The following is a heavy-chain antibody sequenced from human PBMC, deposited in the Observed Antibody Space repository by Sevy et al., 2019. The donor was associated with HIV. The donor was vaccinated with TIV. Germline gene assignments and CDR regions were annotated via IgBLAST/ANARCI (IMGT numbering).Heavy chain of an antibody. CDR2: ISPSGHAI. J-gene: IGHJ3*01. Sequence: GGSLRLSCKASGLIFSNYEMNWVRQAPGKGLEWVSYISPSGHAIYYADSVKGRFTVSRDNAKNSLYPQMNSLRGDDTALYYCARDIDSSGYSYAFDLWGQGTMVTVSS. CDR1: GLIFSNYE. D-gene: IGHD3-22*01. V-gene: IGHV3-48*03. CDR3: ARDIDSSGYSYAFDL.